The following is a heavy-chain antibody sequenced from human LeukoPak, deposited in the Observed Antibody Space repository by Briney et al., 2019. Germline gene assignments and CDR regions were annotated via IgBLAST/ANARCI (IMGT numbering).Heavy chain of an antibody. Sequence: ASVKVSCKASGYTFTTYYMHWVRQAPGQGLEWMGGIIPIFGTANYAQKFQGRVTITADESTSTAYMELSSLRSEDTAVYYCARDASGSYGGDWFDPWGQGTLVTVSS. D-gene: IGHD1-26*01. J-gene: IGHJ5*02. CDR2: IIPIFGTA. CDR3: ARDASGSYGGDWFDP. V-gene: IGHV1-69*13. CDR1: GYTFTTYY.